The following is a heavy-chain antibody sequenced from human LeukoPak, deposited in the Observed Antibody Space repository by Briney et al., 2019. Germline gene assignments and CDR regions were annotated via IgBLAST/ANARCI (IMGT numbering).Heavy chain of an antibody. CDR1: GGSYSAYY. J-gene: IGHJ6*03. V-gene: IGHV4-34*01. Sequence: PSEALSLTCAVYGGSYSAYYWSWIRQPPGKGLEWMGENNHSGSTNYNPSLKSRATISVETSKKQFSLKPSSLTAADTAVYYCARGSCSGGSCYLYNYYHCMDVWGKGTTGTVSS. CDR3: ARGSCSGGSCYLYNYYHCMDV. CDR2: NNHSGST. D-gene: IGHD2-15*01.